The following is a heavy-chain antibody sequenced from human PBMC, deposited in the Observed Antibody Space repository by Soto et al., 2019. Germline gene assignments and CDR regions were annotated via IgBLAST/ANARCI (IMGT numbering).Heavy chain of an antibody. D-gene: IGHD3-9*01. V-gene: IGHV3-7*03. J-gene: IGHJ4*02. Sequence: EVQLVESGGGLVQPGGSLRLSCSASGFAFTNYWMSWVRQAPGKGLECVANIKEDGSEKYYVDSVKGRFTISRDNAKNSLYLQMNSLRADDTAVYYCARGRRYFDWIGNYWGQGTLVTVSS. CDR3: ARGRRYFDWIGNY. CDR2: IKEDGSEK. CDR1: GFAFTNYW.